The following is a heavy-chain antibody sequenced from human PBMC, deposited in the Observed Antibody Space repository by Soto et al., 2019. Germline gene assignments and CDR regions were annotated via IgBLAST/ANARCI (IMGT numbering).Heavy chain of an antibody. CDR1: GGTFSSYA. Sequence: QVQLVQSGAEVKKPGSSVKVSCKASGGTFSSYAISWVRQAPGQGLEWMGGIIPIFGTANYAQKFQGRVTITADESTGTAYMGLSSLRSEDTAVYYCARAMLVPAASHWFDPWGQGTLVTVSS. V-gene: IGHV1-69*12. CDR2: IIPIFGTA. D-gene: IGHD2-2*01. CDR3: ARAMLVPAASHWFDP. J-gene: IGHJ5*02.